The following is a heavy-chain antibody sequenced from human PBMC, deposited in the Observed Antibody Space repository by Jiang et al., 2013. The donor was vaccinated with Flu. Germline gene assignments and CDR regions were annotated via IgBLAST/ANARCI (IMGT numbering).Heavy chain of an antibody. V-gene: IGHV1-24*01. J-gene: IGHJ5*02. Sequence: GAEVKKPGASVKVSCKVSGYTLTELSMHWVRQAPGKGLEWMGGFDPEDGETIYAQKFQGRVTMTEDTSTDTAYMELSSLRSEDTAVYYCATVRVGYCSGGSCYHNLNWFDPWGQGTLVTVSS. CDR1: GYTLTELS. CDR2: FDPEDGET. CDR3: ATVRVGYCSGGSCYHNLNWFDP. D-gene: IGHD2-15*01.